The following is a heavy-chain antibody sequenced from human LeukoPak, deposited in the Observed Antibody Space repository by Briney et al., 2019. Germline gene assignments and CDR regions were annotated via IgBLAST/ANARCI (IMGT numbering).Heavy chain of an antibody. CDR1: GFTFSSYS. CDR2: ISSSSSSYI. D-gene: IGHD2-15*01. Sequence: PGGSLRLSCAASGFTFSSYSMNWVRQAPGKGLEWVSSISSSSSSYIYYADSVKGRFTISRDNAKNSLYLQMNSLRAEDTAVYYCARDCSGVTFDYWGQGTLVTVSS. J-gene: IGHJ4*02. V-gene: IGHV3-21*01. CDR3: ARDCSGVTFDY.